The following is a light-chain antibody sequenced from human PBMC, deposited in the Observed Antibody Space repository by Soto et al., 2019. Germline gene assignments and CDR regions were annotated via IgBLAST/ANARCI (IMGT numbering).Light chain of an antibody. V-gene: IGKV1-5*03. CDR2: KAS. J-gene: IGKJ2*01. CDR3: QQYNGYPHT. CDR1: QSISTW. Sequence: DIQMTQSPSTLSASVGDRVTITCRASQSISTWLAWYQQKPGKAPKLLIYKASSLRNGVPSRFSGRGSGTEFTLALYSPQPDDFASYYCQQYNGYPHTFGQGTKLEIK.